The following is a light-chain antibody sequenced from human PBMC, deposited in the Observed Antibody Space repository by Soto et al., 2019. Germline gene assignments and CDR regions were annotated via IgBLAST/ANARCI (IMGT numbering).Light chain of an antibody. Sequence: QSVLTQPASVSGSPGQSITISCTGTSSDVGTYNLVSWYQQHPGKAPKLMIHEVDKRPSGVSNRFSGSKSGNTASLTISGLQAEDEADYYCCSYAGSSTLVFGGGTKLTVL. CDR2: EVD. J-gene: IGLJ2*01. CDR1: SSDVGTYNL. V-gene: IGLV2-23*02. CDR3: CSYAGSSTLV.